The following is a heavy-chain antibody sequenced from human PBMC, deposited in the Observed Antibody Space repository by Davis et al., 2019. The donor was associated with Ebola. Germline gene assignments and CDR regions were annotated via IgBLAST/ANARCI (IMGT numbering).Heavy chain of an antibody. CDR2: LSAYNGNT. CDR1: VYTLTSYG. D-gene: IGHD6-13*01. V-gene: IGHV1-18*01. J-gene: IGHJ4*02. CDR3: ARDLGMIAAAGILDY. Sequence: ASVKVSCKASVYTLTSYGISWLRPAPGQGLEWMGWLSAYNGNTNYAQKLQGRVTMTTDTSTSTAYMELRSLRSDDTAVYYCARDLGMIAAAGILDYWGQGTLVTVSS.